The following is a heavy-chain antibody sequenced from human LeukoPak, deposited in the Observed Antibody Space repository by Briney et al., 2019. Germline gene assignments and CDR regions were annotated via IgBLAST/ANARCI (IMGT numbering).Heavy chain of an antibody. CDR1: GYSFTSYG. CDR3: ARDEQDFWTGVGVYMDV. Sequence: ASVRVSFKASGYSFTSYGISWVRQAPGQGLAWMGWISAYNGKTDYAENLQGRVTMTTDTSTSTAYLELRSLRSDDTAVYYCARDEQDFWTGVGVYMDVWGKGTTVTVSS. V-gene: IGHV1-18*01. J-gene: IGHJ6*03. CDR2: ISAYNGKT. D-gene: IGHD3/OR15-3a*01.